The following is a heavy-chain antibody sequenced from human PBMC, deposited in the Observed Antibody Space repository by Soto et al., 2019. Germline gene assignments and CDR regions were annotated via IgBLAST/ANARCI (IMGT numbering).Heavy chain of an antibody. CDR3: ARLSLGW. CDR1: GGSFSGYY. Sequence: SETLSLTCAVYGGSFSGYYWSWIRQPPGKGLEWIGEINHSGSTNYNPSLKSRVTISVDTSKNQFSLKLSSVTAADTAVYYCARLSLGWWGQGTLVTVSS. D-gene: IGHD6-19*01. CDR2: INHSGST. V-gene: IGHV4-34*01. J-gene: IGHJ4*02.